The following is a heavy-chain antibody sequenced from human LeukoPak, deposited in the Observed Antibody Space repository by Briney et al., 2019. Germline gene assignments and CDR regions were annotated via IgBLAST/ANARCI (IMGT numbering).Heavy chain of an antibody. V-gene: IGHV4-61*01. CDR1: GGSVSGGSYY. J-gene: IGHJ3*02. CDR2: IYYSGST. CDR3: ARESDAFDI. Sequence: SETLSLTCTVSGGSVSGGSYYWSWIRQPPGKGLEWIGYIYYSGSTNYNPSLKSRVTISVDTSKNQFSLKLSSVTAADTAVYYCARESDAFDIWGQGTMVTVSS.